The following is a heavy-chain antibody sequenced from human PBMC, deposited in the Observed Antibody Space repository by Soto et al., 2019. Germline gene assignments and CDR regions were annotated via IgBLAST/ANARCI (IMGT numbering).Heavy chain of an antibody. V-gene: IGHV3-23*01. D-gene: IGHD6-19*01. Sequence: EVQLLESGGGLVQPGGSLRLSCAASGFTFSSYAMSWVRQAPGKGLEWVSAISGSGGSTYYADSVKGRFTISRDNSKNPLYLQMNGLRAEDTDVYYCARRSSGWYFDYWGQGTLVTVSS. CDR2: ISGSGGST. J-gene: IGHJ4*02. CDR1: GFTFSSYA. CDR3: ARRSSGWYFDY.